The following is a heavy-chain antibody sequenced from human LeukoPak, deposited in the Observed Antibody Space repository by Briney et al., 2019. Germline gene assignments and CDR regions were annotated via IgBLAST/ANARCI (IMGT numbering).Heavy chain of an antibody. CDR2: IIPIFGTA. V-gene: IGHV1-69*06. Sequence: SVKVSCKASGGTFSSYAISWVRQAPGQGLEWMGRIIPIFGTANYAQKFQGRVTITADKSTSTAYMVLSSLRSEDTAVYYCARDRVGYSYGPFDYWGQGTLVTVSS. CDR1: GGTFSSYA. CDR3: ARDRVGYSYGPFDY. D-gene: IGHD5-18*01. J-gene: IGHJ4*02.